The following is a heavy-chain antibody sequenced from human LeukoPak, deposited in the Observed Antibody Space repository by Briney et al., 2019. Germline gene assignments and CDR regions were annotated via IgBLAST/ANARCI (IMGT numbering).Heavy chain of an antibody. V-gene: IGHV1-69*05. J-gene: IGHJ4*02. D-gene: IGHD3-10*01. CDR2: IIPIFGTA. Sequence: SVKVSCKASGGTFSSYAISWVRQAPGQGLEWMGGIIPIFGTANYAQKFQGRVTITTDESTSTAYMELSSLRSEDTAVYYCARGSSIWLGELWAPEYWGQGALVTVSS. CDR1: GGTFSSYA. CDR3: ARGSSIWLGELWAPEY.